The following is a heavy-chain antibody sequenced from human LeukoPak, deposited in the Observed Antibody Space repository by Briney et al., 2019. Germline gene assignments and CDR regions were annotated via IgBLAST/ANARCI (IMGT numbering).Heavy chain of an antibody. CDR2: ISSSSSYI. CDR1: GFTFSSYS. D-gene: IGHD6-13*01. Sequence: GGSLRLSCAASGFTFSSYSMNWVRQAPGKGLEWVSSISSSSSYIYYADSVKGRFTISRDNAKNSLYLQMNSLRAEDTAVYYCARDVVAAAGTRDYWGQGTLVTVSS. CDR3: ARDVVAAAGTRDY. V-gene: IGHV3-21*01. J-gene: IGHJ4*02.